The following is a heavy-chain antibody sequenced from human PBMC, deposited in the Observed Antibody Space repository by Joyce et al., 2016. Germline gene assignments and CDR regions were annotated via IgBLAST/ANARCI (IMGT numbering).Heavy chain of an antibody. CDR1: GFTFSNSG. Sequence: QGQLVESGGGVVQPGRSLRLSCAASGFTFSNSGMHWVRQAPGKGLEWVAVISYDGSNKHYGDSVKGRFTISRDNSKNTLYLQMNSLRAEDTAVYYCAGGILTGYFDYWGQGTLVTVSS. CDR2: ISYDGSNK. D-gene: IGHD3-9*01. CDR3: AGGILTGYFDY. J-gene: IGHJ4*02. V-gene: IGHV3-30*03.